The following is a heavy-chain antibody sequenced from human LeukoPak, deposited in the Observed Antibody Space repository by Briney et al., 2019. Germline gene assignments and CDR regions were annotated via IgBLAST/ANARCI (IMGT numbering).Heavy chain of an antibody. CDR2: TYTSGST. J-gene: IGHJ4*02. D-gene: IGHD2-8*01. V-gene: IGHV4-4*07. Sequence: SETLSLTCTVSGGSISSYYWSWIRQPAGKGLEWIGRTYTSGSTNYNPSLKSRVTMSVDTSKNQFSLKLSSVTAADTAVYYCASTYCTNGVCSAYYFDYWGQGTLVTVSS. CDR1: GGSISSYY. CDR3: ASTYCTNGVCSAYYFDY.